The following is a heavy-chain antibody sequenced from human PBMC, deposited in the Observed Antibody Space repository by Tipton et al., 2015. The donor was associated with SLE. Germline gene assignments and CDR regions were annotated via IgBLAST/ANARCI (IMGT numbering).Heavy chain of an antibody. CDR1: GGSISSYY. CDR2: IYYSGST. J-gene: IGHJ6*02. Sequence: TLSLTCTVSGGSISSYYWSWIRQPPGKGLEWIGYIYYSGSTNYNPSLKSRVTISVDTSKNQFSLKLSSVTAADTDVYYCARGDWSSYDYVWGYYYGVDVWVQGTTVSV. CDR3: ARGDWSSYDYVWGYYYGVDV. D-gene: IGHD3-16*01. V-gene: IGHV4-59*01.